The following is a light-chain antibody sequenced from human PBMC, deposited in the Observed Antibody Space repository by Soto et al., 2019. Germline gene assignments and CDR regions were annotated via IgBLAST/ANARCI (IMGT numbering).Light chain of an antibody. CDR1: HNVDNW. V-gene: IGKV1D-16*01. Sequence: DIEMTQSPSSLFASVGDRVTITCRASHNVDNWVAWYQQKPEKAPKSLIYAASSLHSGVPLRFSGSGSGALFTLTISNLQTEDFATYYCQQYVSYPRTFGQGTKVELK. CDR3: QQYVSYPRT. J-gene: IGKJ1*01. CDR2: AAS.